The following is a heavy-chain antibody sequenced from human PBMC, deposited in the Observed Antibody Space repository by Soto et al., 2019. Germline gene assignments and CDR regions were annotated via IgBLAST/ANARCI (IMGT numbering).Heavy chain of an antibody. Sequence: EVQLLESGGGLVQPGGSLRLSCADSGFTFSSYTMSWVRQAPGKGLEWISAVSGSGGSTDYADSVKGRFTISRDNSKDTLYLQMNNLRAEDTAVYYCAKPPDYNWNDYWGQGTLVTVSS. CDR3: AKPPDYNWNDY. V-gene: IGHV3-23*01. D-gene: IGHD1-20*01. CDR1: GFTFSSYT. J-gene: IGHJ4*02. CDR2: VSGSGGST.